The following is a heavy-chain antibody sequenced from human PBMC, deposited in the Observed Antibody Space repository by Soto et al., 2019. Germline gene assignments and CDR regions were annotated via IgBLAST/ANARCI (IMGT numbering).Heavy chain of an antibody. CDR3: ARDPSRRSPPDY. V-gene: IGHV3-11*05. CDR2: ISSTSAYT. J-gene: IGHJ4*02. Sequence: PGGSLRLSCAASGFTFSSYYMNWFRQAPGKGLEWVSYISSTSAYTKYADSVKGRFTISRDNAENLLYLQMDGLRAEDTAVYYCARDPSRRSPPDYWGQGTLVTV. CDR1: GFTFSSYY.